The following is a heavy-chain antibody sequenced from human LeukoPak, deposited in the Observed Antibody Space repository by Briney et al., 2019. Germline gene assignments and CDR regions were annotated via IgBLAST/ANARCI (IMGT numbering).Heavy chain of an antibody. V-gene: IGHV3-7*01. J-gene: IGHJ6*03. D-gene: IGHD6-19*01. Sequence: GGSLRLSCAASGFTFSTYWMSWVRQAPGKGLEWVANIKQDGREKYYVDSVKGRFTISRDNAKNSLYLQMNSLRAEDTAVYYCARVWVSSGWYRDYYYYYYMDVWGKGTTVTISS. CDR1: GFTFSTYW. CDR3: ARVWVSSGWYRDYYYYYYMDV. CDR2: IKQDGREK.